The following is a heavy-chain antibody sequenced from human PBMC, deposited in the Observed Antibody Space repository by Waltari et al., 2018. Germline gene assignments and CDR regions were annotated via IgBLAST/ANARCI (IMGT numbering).Heavy chain of an antibody. CDR3: AHSLIEYDILTGYLAYYFDY. D-gene: IGHD3-9*01. J-gene: IGHJ4*02. V-gene: IGHV2-5*02. CDR1: GFSLSTSGVG. Sequence: QITLKESGPTLVKPTQTLTLTCTFSGFSLSTSGVGVGWIRQPPGKALEWLALIYWDDDKRYSPSLKSRLTITKDTSKNQVVLTMTNMDPVDTATYYCAHSLIEYDILTGYLAYYFDYWGQGTLVTVSS. CDR2: IYWDDDK.